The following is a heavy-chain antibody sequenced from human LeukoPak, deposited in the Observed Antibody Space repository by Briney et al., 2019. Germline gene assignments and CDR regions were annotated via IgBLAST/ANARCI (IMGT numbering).Heavy chain of an antibody. CDR2: ISGSGGCT. CDR3: TQKTAYEILTGPYDY. D-gene: IGHD3-9*01. Sequence: GGSLRLSCAASGFTFSSYAMSWVRQAPGKGLEWVSAISGSGGCTYYADSVKGRFTSSRDNSKNTLYLQMNSLRAEDTAVFFFTQKTAYEILTGPYDYWGQGTLVTVSS. J-gene: IGHJ4*02. CDR1: GFTFSSYA. V-gene: IGHV3-23*01.